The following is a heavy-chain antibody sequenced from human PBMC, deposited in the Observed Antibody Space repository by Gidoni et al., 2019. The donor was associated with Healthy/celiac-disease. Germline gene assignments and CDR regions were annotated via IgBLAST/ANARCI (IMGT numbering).Heavy chain of an antibody. J-gene: IGHJ6*02. CDR2: IIPIFGTA. CDR1: GGTFSSYA. Sequence: QVQLVQSGAEVKKPGSSVKVSCKASGGTFSSYAISWVRQAPGQGLEWMGGIIPIFGTANYAQKFQGRVTITADESTSTAYMELSSLRSEDTAVYYCARELHCSSTSCPPSYGMDVWGQGTTVTVSS. D-gene: IGHD2-2*01. CDR3: ARELHCSSTSCPPSYGMDV. V-gene: IGHV1-69*01.